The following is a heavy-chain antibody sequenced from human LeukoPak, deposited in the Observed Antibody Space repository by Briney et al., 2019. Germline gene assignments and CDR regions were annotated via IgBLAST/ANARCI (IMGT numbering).Heavy chain of an antibody. D-gene: IGHD6-6*01. CDR1: GFTFSSYG. CDR3: AKDKPVVGSSFRWYYYGMDV. V-gene: IGHV3-30*18. J-gene: IGHJ6*02. CDR2: ISYDGSNK. Sequence: PGGSLRLSCAASGFTFSSYGMHWVRQAPGKGLEWVAVISYDGSNKYYADSVKGRFTISRDNSKNTLYLQMNSLRAEDTAVYYCAKDKPVVGSSFRWYYYGMDVWGQGTTVTVSS.